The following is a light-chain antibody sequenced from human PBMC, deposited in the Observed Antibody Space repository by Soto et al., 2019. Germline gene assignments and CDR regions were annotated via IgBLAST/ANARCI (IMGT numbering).Light chain of an antibody. CDR2: GNS. V-gene: IGLV1-40*01. CDR1: SCNIGAGYD. J-gene: IGLJ1*01. CDR3: QSYDSSLSGYV. Sequence: VVTQPPSVSGAPGQRVTISCTGSSCNIGAGYDVHWYQQLPGTAPKVLIYGNSNRPSGVPDRFSGSKSGTSASLAITGLQAEDEADYYCQSYDSSLSGYVFGTGTKVTVL.